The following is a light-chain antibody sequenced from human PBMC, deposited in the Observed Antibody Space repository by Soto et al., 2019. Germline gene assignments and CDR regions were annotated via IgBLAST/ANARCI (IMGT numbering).Light chain of an antibody. Sequence: DIQMTQSPSSLSASVGDRVTITCRASQSISSWLAWYQQKPGKAPKLLIYKASTLKSGVPSRFSGSGSGTEFTLTISSLEPEDFAVYYCQHYGSSPLTFGGGTKVDI. J-gene: IGKJ4*01. CDR1: QSISSW. CDR3: QHYGSSPLT. CDR2: KAS. V-gene: IGKV1-5*03.